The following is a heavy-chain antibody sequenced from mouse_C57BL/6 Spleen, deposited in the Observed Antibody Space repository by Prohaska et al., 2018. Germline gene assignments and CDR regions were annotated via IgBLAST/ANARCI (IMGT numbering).Heavy chain of an antibody. J-gene: IGHJ1*03. CDR1: GYSFTGYY. V-gene: IGHV1-42*01. Sequence: EVQLQQSGPELVKPGASVKISCKASGYSFTGYYINRVKQSPEKSLEWIGEINPSTGGITYNQKFKVKATLTVYKSSSTAYMQLKSLRSEDSAVYYCASWITTVLGDLDVLGTGTTVTVSS. D-gene: IGHD1-1*01. CDR3: ASWITTVLGDLDV. CDR2: INPSTGGI.